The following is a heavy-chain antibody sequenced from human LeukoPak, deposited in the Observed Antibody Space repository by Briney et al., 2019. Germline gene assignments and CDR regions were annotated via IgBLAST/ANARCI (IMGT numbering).Heavy chain of an antibody. J-gene: IGHJ4*02. D-gene: IGHD3-22*01. CDR2: IRYDENYQ. V-gene: IGHV3-30*02. Sequence: GRSLRLSCAASGFTFSNYGMHWVRQAPGKGLEWVAFIRYDENYQYYADSVKGRFTISRDNSKNTLYLQMNSLRSEDTAVYYCAREYYYDSSGRTFDYWGQGTLVTVSS. CDR3: AREYYYDSSGRTFDY. CDR1: GFTFSNYG.